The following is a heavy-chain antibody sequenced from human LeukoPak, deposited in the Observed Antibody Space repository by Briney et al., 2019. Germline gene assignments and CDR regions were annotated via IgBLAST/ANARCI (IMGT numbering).Heavy chain of an antibody. V-gene: IGHV4-34*01. J-gene: IGHJ4*02. CDR3: ARACGSYRYYFDY. CDR2: INHSGST. CDR1: GGSFSGYY. D-gene: IGHD1-26*01. Sequence: PSETLSLTCAVYGGSFSGYYWSWIRQPPGKGLEWIGEINHSGSTNYNPSLKSRVTISVDTSKNQFSLKLSSVTAADTAVYYCARACGSYRYYFDYWGQGTLVTVSS.